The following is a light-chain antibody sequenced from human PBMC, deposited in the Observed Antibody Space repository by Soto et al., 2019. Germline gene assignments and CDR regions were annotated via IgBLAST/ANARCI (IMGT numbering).Light chain of an antibody. J-gene: IGKJ1*01. V-gene: IGKV3-20*01. CDR2: GPS. CDR3: QQYGSSPRS. CDR1: QSVSSSY. Sequence: EIVLTQSPGTLSFSPGERATLSCRASQSVSSSYLAWYQQTPGQAPRLLIYGPSNRASGIPDRFSGSGSGTDFSLTISGLEPDDCAVYECQQYGSSPRSFGQGTTVELQ.